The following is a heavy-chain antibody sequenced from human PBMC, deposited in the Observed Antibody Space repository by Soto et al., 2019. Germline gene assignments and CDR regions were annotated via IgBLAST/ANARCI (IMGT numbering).Heavy chain of an antibody. CDR2: IKRKADGGTT. CDR1: GFTFNNAW. V-gene: IGHV3-15*01. CDR3: STLDSRSSGGG. J-gene: IGHJ4*02. D-gene: IGHD6-6*01. Sequence: EVQLVESGGGFVKPGGSLRLSCAASGFTFNNAWMSWVRQAPGKGLEWVGRIKRKADGGTTAYAAAVQGRFTISRDDSRDTLYLQMNNLKIEDPAVYYCSTLDSRSSGGGGGQGTLVTVSS.